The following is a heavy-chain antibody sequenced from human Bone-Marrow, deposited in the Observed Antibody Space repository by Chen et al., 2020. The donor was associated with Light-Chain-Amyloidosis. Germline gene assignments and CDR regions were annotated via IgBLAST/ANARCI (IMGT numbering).Heavy chain of an antibody. Sequence: QLQLQESGPGLVKPSETLSLTCTVSGGSISSSSYYWGWIRQPPGKGLEWIGSIYYSGSTYYNPSLKSRVTISVDTSKNQFSLKLSSVTAADTAVYYCARRGSTGTAVDYWGQGTLVTVSS. CDR1: GGSISSSSYY. V-gene: IGHV4-39*07. CDR2: IYYSGST. D-gene: IGHD4-4*01. J-gene: IGHJ4*02. CDR3: ARRGSTGTAVDY.